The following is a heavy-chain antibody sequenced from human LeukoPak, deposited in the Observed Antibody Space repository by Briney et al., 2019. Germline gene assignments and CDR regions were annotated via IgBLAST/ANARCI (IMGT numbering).Heavy chain of an antibody. CDR2: INHSGST. V-gene: IGHV4-34*01. CDR3: ATEEVTFYYDTGGYYSGGYYFDY. Sequence: PSETLSLTCAVYGRSFSGYYWSWIRQPPGKGREWIGEINHSGSTYYNPSLKSRVTISVDTSKNQFSLKMNSVTAADTAVFYCATEEVTFYYDTGGYYSGGYYFDYWGQGTLVTVSS. D-gene: IGHD3-22*01. J-gene: IGHJ4*02. CDR1: GRSFSGYY.